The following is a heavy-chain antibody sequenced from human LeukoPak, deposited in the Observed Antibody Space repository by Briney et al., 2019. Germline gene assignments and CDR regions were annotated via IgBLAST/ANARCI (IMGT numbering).Heavy chain of an antibody. V-gene: IGHV4-34*01. J-gene: IGHJ5*02. CDR1: GGSFSGYC. CDR2: INHSGST. CDR3: ASRKDIVVVPAAIPLNWFDP. Sequence: PSETLSLTCAVYGGSFSGYCWSWIRQPPGKGLEWIGEINHSGSTNYNPSLKSRVTISVDTSKNQFSLKLSSVTAADTAVYYCASRKDIVVVPAAIPLNWFDPWGQGTLVTVSS. D-gene: IGHD2-2*02.